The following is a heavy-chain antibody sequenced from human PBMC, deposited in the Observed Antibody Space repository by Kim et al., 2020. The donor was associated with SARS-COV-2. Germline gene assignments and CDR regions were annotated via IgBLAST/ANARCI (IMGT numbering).Heavy chain of an antibody. CDR3: AKAPVDIVAASFQH. CDR2: ISYDGSNK. V-gene: IGHV3-30*18. Sequence: GGSLRLSCAASGFTFSSYGMHWVRQAPGKGLEWVAVISYDGSNKYYADSVKGRFTISRDNSKNTLYLQMNSLRAEDTAVYYCAKAPVDIVAASFQHWGQGTLVTVSS. CDR1: GFTFSSYG. J-gene: IGHJ1*01. D-gene: IGHD5-12*01.